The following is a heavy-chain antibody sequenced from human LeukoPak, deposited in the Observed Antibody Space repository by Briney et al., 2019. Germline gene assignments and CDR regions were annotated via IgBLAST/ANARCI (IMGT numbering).Heavy chain of an antibody. CDR1: GGSFSGYY. D-gene: IGHD5-24*01. CDR3: ARGARRRWLHQNWFDP. CDR2: INHGGST. J-gene: IGHJ5*02. V-gene: IGHV4-34*01. Sequence: SETLSLTCAVYGGSFSGYYWSWIRQPPGKGLEWIGEINHGGSTNYNPSLKSRVTISVDTSKNQFSLKLSSVTAADTAVYYCARGARRRWLHQNWFDPWGQGTLVTVSS.